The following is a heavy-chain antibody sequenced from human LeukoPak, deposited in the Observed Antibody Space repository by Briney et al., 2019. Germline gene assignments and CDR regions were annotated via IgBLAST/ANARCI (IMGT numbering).Heavy chain of an antibody. V-gene: IGHV3-30*18. CDR2: ISYDGSNK. J-gene: IGHJ4*02. Sequence: GRSLRLSCAASGFTFSSYGMHWVRQAPGKGLEWVAVISYDGSNKYYADSVKGRFTISRDNSKNTLYLQMNSLRAEDTAVYYCAKVMSAAALLGDFDYWGQGTLVTVSS. CDR1: GFTFSSYG. CDR3: AKVMSAAALLGDFDY. D-gene: IGHD2-2*01.